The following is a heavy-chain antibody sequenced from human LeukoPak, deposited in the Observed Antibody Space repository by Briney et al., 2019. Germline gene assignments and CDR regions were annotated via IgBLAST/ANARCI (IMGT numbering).Heavy chain of an antibody. D-gene: IGHD4-17*01. J-gene: IGHJ4*02. Sequence: PGGSLRLSCAASGFTFSSYWMHWVRQAPGKGLVWVSRINSDGSSTSYADSVKGRFTISRDNAKNTLYLQMNSLRAEDTAVYYCARETTVTAGYDYWGRGTLVTVSS. CDR2: INSDGSST. CDR1: GFTFSSYW. V-gene: IGHV3-74*01. CDR3: ARETTVTAGYDY.